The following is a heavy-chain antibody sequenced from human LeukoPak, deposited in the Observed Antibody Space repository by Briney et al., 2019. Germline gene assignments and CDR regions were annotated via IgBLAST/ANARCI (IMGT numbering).Heavy chain of an antibody. V-gene: IGHV1-69*10. CDR3: AFPKPYYYDWSGSESIDD. CDR2: IIPIFGIA. J-gene: IGHJ4*01. D-gene: IGHD3-22*01. CDR1: GGTFSSYA. Sequence: ASVNVSCKPSGGTFSSYAISWVRQAPGQGREWMGGIIPIFGIANYTQKFQSRVTITADTSTSTAYMELSSLRSEDTAAYYCAFPKPYYYDWSGSESIDDWGQGTLVTVSS.